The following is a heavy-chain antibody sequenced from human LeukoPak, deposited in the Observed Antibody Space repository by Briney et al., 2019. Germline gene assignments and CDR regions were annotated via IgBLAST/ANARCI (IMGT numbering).Heavy chain of an antibody. D-gene: IGHD3-10*02. J-gene: IGHJ6*04. Sequence: GGSLRLSSAASGFTFSSYEMNWVRQAPGKGLEWVSYISSSGSTIYHTDSVKGRFTISRDNAKNSLYLQMNSLRAEDTAVYYCAELGITMIGGVWGKGTTVTISS. CDR3: AELGITMIGGV. V-gene: IGHV3-48*03. CDR2: ISSSGSTI. CDR1: GFTFSSYE.